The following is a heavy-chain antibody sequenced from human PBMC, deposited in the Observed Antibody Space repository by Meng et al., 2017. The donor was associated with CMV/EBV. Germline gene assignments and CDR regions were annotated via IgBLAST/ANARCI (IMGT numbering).Heavy chain of an antibody. CDR2: ISSSSSYI. Sequence: GGSLRLSCAASGFTFSSYSMNWVRQVPGKGLEWVSSISSSSSYIYYADSVKGRFTIYRDNAKNSLYLQMNSLRAEDTAVYYCARVGRTSQTMIVVVPKGSGAFDIWGQGTMVTVSS. D-gene: IGHD3-22*01. V-gene: IGHV3-21*01. CDR1: GFTFSSYS. J-gene: IGHJ3*02. CDR3: ARVGRTSQTMIVVVPKGSGAFDI.